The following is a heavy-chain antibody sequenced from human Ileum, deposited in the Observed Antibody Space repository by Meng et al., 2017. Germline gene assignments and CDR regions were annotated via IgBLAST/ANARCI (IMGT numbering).Heavy chain of an antibody. J-gene: IGHJ4*02. D-gene: IGHD5-12*01. CDR2: IFHGGTT. V-gene: IGHV4-4*02. Sequence: QVPLQWSGPVLVKPSGTLSLPWAASGDFISSGNWWNWVRQSPGKGLEWIGEIFHGGTTNYNPSLKNRVTLLMDKSKNQFSLQLTSVTAADTAVFYCARGIGDIRVGFDYWGQGILVTVSS. CDR1: GDFISSGNW. CDR3: ARGIGDIRVGFDY.